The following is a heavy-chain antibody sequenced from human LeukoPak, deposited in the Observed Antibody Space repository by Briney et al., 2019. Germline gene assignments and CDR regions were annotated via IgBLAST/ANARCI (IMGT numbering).Heavy chain of an antibody. Sequence: PSETLSLTCTVSGGSISSGGYYWSWIRQHPGKGLEWIVYIYYIGSPYYNPSLKSRVTISVDTSKNQFSLKLTSVTAADTAVYYCARVSDSSSWYYFDYWGQGTLVTVSS. CDR2: IYYIGSP. CDR3: ARVSDSSSWYYFDY. D-gene: IGHD6-13*01. J-gene: IGHJ4*02. CDR1: GGSISSGGYY. V-gene: IGHV4-31*03.